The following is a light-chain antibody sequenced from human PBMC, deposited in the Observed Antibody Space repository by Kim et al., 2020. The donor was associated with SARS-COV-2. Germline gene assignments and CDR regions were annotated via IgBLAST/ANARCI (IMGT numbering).Light chain of an antibody. CDR1: SSNIGRNS. CDR3: SAWDGSLNGWV. Sequence: GQRVTISWSGSSSNIGRNSVNWYQHLPGTAPKLLLYTNNQRPSGVPDRVSGSKSGTSASLDISGLQSDDEADYYCSAWDGSLNGWVFGGGTQLTVL. V-gene: IGLV1-44*01. CDR2: TNN. J-gene: IGLJ3*02.